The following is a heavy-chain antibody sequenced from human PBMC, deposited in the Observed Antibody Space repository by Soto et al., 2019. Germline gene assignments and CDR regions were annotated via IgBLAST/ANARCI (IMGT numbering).Heavy chain of an antibody. J-gene: IGHJ3*02. V-gene: IGHV3-33*01. CDR3: ARDSADYYDSSGEGAFDI. CDR2: TWYDGSNE. D-gene: IGHD3-22*01. CDR1: GVTFSSYG. Sequence: QVQLVESGGGVVQPGRSLRLSCAASGVTFSSYGMHWVRQAPGKGLEWVAVTWYDGSNEYYADSVKGRFTISRDKSKNTLYLQMNSLRAEDTAVYYCARDSADYYDSSGEGAFDIWGQGTMVTVSS.